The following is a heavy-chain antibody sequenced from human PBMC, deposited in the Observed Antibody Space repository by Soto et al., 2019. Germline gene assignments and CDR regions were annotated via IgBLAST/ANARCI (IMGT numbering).Heavy chain of an antibody. CDR2: IRSKAYGGTT. D-gene: IGHD1-1*01. V-gene: IGHV3-49*03. CDR3: IRESTTGTERDFDY. J-gene: IGHJ4*02. CDR1: GFTFGDYA. Sequence: GGSLRLSCTASGFTFGDYAMSWFRQAPGKGLEWVGFIRSKAYGGTTEYAASVKGRFTISRDDSKSIAYLQMNSLKTEDTAVYYCIRESTTGTERDFDYWGQGTLVTVSS.